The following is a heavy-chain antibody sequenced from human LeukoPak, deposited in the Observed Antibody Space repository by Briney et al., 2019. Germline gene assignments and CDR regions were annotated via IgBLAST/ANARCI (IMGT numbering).Heavy chain of an antibody. Sequence: GGSLRLSCAASGFTFSNAWMSWVRRASGKGLEWVARIKRNTDGGTTDYAAPVNGRFTISRDDSENTVFLQMNSLKTGDTAVYYCSGHMTSADYWGQGTLVTVSS. CDR2: IKRNTDGGTT. J-gene: IGHJ4*02. V-gene: IGHV3-15*01. CDR3: SGHMTSADY. CDR1: GFTFSNAW. D-gene: IGHD2-21*02.